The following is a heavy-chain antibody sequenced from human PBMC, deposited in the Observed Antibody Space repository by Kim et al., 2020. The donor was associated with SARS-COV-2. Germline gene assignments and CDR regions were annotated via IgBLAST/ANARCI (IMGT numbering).Heavy chain of an antibody. D-gene: IGHD3-9*01. CDR3: AVWEYYDILTGYPHYYYYGMDV. J-gene: IGHJ6*02. Sequence: SVKVSCKASGGTFSSYAISWVRQAPGQGLEWMGRIIPILGIANYAQKFQGRVTITADKSTSTAYMELSSLRSEDTAVYYCAVWEYYDILTGYPHYYYYGMDVWGQGTTVTVFS. CDR2: IIPILGIA. V-gene: IGHV1-69*04. CDR1: GGTFSSYA.